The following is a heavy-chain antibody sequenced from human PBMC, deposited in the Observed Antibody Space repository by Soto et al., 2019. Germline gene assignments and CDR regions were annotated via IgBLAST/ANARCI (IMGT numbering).Heavy chain of an antibody. Sequence: QVQLVESGGGVVQPGRSLRLSCAASGFTFSSYGMHWVRQAPGKGLEWVAVISYDGSNKYYADPVKGRFTISRDNSQNALDLQMNSLRAEDTAVYYCAKTAGTFDYWGQGTLVTVSS. J-gene: IGHJ4*02. CDR3: AKTAGTFDY. CDR1: GFTFSSYG. D-gene: IGHD6-13*01. V-gene: IGHV3-30*18. CDR2: ISYDGSNK.